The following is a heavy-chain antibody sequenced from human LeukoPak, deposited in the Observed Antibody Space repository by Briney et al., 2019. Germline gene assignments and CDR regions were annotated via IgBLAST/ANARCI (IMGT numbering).Heavy chain of an antibody. J-gene: IGHJ4*02. V-gene: IGHV3-23*01. Sequence: GGSLRLSCAASGFTFSRYGMRWVRQARGKGGGGVSDISGSGGSRYYADAVKGRFKIERDNCKKSLYLQMNSLRAEDTAVYYCAKVSKAPLLIQYYFHYWGQGTLVTVSS. CDR2: ISGSGGSR. CDR1: GFTFSRYG. CDR3: AKVSKAPLLIQYYFHY.